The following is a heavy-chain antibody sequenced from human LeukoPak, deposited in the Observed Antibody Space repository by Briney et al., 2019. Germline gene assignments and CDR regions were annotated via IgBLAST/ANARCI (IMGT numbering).Heavy chain of an antibody. J-gene: IGHJ1*01. CDR1: GFTFSSYA. Sequence: GGSLRLSCAASGFTFSSYAMHWVRQAPGKGLEYVSAFSSNGGSTYYANSVKGRFTISRDNSKNTLYLQMGSLRAEDMAVYYCARDVRNEYSSGWLSLGYFQHWGQGTLVTVSS. V-gene: IGHV3-64*01. D-gene: IGHD6-19*01. CDR2: FSSNGGST. CDR3: ARDVRNEYSSGWLSLGYFQH.